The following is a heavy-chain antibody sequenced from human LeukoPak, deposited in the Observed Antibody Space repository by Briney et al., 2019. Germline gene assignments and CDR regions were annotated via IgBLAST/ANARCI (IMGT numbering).Heavy chain of an antibody. CDR2: IYHTGCP. Sequence: SETLSRTCAVYGGSITGGAYSWSWIRQPPGKGLEWIGYIYHTGCPNYNPSLKSRVTISVDRSKNQFSLKVNSVTAADTAMYYCARVNSENYFDSWGQGTLFTVSS. J-gene: IGHJ4*02. CDR1: GGSITGGAYS. D-gene: IGHD1/OR15-1a*01. CDR3: ARVNSENYFDS. V-gene: IGHV4-30-2*01.